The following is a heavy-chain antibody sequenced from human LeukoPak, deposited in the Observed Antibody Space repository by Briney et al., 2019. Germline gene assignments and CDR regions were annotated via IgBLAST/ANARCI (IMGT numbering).Heavy chain of an antibody. V-gene: IGHV3-21*04. CDR1: GFTFSSYS. D-gene: IGHD3-16*02. CDR3: ARDQVSAITFGGVIVQDAFDI. Sequence: GGSLRLSCAASGFTFSSYSMNWVRQAPGKGLEWVSSISSSSSYIYYADSVKGRFTISRDNAKNSLYLQMNSLRAEDTAVYYCARDQVSAITFGGVIVQDAFDIWGQGTMVTVSS. J-gene: IGHJ3*02. CDR2: ISSSSSYI.